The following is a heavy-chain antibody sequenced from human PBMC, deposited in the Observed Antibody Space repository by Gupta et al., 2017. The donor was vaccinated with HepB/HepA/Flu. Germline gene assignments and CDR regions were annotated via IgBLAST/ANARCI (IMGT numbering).Heavy chain of an antibody. D-gene: IGHD6-6*01. CDR3: ARVRAARLFDY. CDR2: IYYSGST. J-gene: IGHJ4*02. V-gene: IGHV4-59*01. Sequence: QVQLQESGPGLVKPSETLSLTCTVSGGSLSSYYWSWIRQPPGKGLEWIGYIYYSGSTNYNPSLKSRVTISVDTSKNQFSLKLSSVTAADTAVYYCARVRAARLFDYWGQGTLVTVSS. CDR1: GGSLSSYY.